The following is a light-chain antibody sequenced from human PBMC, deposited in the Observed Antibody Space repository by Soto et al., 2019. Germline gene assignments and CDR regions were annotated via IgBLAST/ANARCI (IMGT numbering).Light chain of an antibody. Sequence: QSALTQPASVSGSPGQSITISCTGTSSDVGGYNYVSWYQQHPGKAPKLMIYEVSNRPSGVSNRFSGSKSGNTASLTISGLQAEDEADYYCSSYTGGSTHVFGTGTKLTVL. CDR1: SSDVGGYNY. V-gene: IGLV2-14*01. J-gene: IGLJ1*01. CDR3: SSYTGGSTHV. CDR2: EVS.